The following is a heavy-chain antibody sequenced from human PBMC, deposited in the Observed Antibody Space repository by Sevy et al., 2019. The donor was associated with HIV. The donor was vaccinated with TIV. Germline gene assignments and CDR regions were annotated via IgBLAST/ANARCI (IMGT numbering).Heavy chain of an antibody. V-gene: IGHV3-23*01. CDR2: LSFGCGEI. D-gene: IGHD2-8*01. J-gene: IGHJ4*02. CDR1: GFTFSKYS. Sequence: GGSLRLSCAASGFTFSKYSMSWVRQPPGKGLGWVSTLSFGCGEINYADSVKGRFTISRDNSKSPVYRQMNDLRPEDTAVYYCAREGCTKPHDYWGQGTLVTVSS. CDR3: AREGCTKPHDY.